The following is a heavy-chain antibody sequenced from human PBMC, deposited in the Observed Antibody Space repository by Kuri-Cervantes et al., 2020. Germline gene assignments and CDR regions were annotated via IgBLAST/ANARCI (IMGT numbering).Heavy chain of an antibody. CDR3: ARFGGATDY. CDR2: ISTTGTTM. V-gene: IGHV3-11*01. CDR1: GFTFSDYY. J-gene: IGHJ4*02. D-gene: IGHD1-26*01. Sequence: GSPRLSCAASGFTFSDYYMSWIRQAPGKGLEWVSYISTTGTTMYYADSVKGRFTISRDNAKNSLYLQMNSLRVEDTAVYYCARFGGATDYWGQGTLVTVSS.